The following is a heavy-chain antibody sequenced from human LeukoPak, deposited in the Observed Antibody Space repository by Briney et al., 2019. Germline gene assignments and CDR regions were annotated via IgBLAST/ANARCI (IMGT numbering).Heavy chain of an antibody. CDR3: AREFYPYYFDY. CDR1: GYTFTGYY. J-gene: IGHJ4*02. Sequence: GASVKVSCKASGYTFTGYYIHWVRQAPGQGLEWMGRINPNSGGTNYAQKFQGRVTMTRDTSISTAYMELSRLRSGDTAVYYCAREFYPYYFDYWGQGTLVIVSS. CDR2: INPNSGGT. V-gene: IGHV1-2*06.